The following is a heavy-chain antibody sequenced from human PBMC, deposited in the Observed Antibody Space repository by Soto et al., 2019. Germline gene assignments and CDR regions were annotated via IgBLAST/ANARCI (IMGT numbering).Heavy chain of an antibody. J-gene: IGHJ3*02. V-gene: IGHV3-23*01. D-gene: IGHD3-22*01. CDR1: GFTFSSYA. CDR3: AKGYYDSSGYPGRAFDI. Sequence: GGSLRLSCAASGFTFSSYAMSWVRQAPGKGLEWVSAISGSGVSTYYADSVKGRFTISRDNSKNTLYLQMNSLRAEDTAVYYCAKGYYDSSGYPGRAFDIWGQGTMVTVSS. CDR2: ISGSGVST.